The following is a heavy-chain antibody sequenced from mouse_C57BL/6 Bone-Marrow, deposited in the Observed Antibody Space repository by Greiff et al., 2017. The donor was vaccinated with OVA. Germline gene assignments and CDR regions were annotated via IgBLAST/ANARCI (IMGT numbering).Heavy chain of an antibody. J-gene: IGHJ3*01. CDR3: ARSEGVEAWFAY. CDR2: INPNNGGT. D-gene: IGHD1-1*01. V-gene: IGHV1-26*01. Sequence: EVKLVESGPELVKPGASVKISCKASGYTFTDYYMNWVKQSHGKSLEWIGDINPNNGGTSYNQKFKGKATLTVDKSSSTAYMELRSLTSEDSAVYYCARSEGVEAWFAYWGQGTLVTVSA. CDR1: GYTFTDYY.